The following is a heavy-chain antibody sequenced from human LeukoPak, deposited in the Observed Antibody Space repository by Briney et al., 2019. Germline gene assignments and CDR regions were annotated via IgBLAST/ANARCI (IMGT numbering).Heavy chain of an antibody. V-gene: IGHV3-30*02. D-gene: IGHD3-3*01. CDR3: ARGDPLWSGYYLARGYFDY. J-gene: IGHJ4*02. CDR1: GFNFRNYG. Sequence: PGGSLRLSCIASGFNFRNYGIHWVRQAPGKGLEWVAFIRYDGSNANYANSVKGRFTISRDNAKNSLYLQMNSLRAEDTAVYYCARGDPLWSGYYLARGYFDYWGQGTLVTVSS. CDR2: IRYDGSNA.